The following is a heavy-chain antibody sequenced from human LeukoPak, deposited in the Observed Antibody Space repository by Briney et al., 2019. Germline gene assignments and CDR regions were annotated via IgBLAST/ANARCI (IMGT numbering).Heavy chain of an antibody. J-gene: IGHJ4*02. D-gene: IGHD3-10*01. Sequence: GGSLRLSCAASGFTFSIYGMHWVRQAPGKGLEWVAVISYDGSNKYYADSVKGRFTIPRDNSKNTLYLQMNSLRAEDTAVYYCAKPLLWFGELPAVDYWGQGTLVTVSS. CDR2: ISYDGSNK. CDR3: AKPLLWFGELPAVDY. CDR1: GFTFSIYG. V-gene: IGHV3-30*18.